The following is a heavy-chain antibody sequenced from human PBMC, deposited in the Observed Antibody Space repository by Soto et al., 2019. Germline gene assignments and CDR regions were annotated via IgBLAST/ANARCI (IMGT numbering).Heavy chain of an antibody. CDR3: ARESSGWYERVDY. V-gene: IGHV3-30-3*01. D-gene: IGHD6-19*01. CDR2: ISYDGSNK. J-gene: IGHJ4*02. CDR1: GFTFSSYA. Sequence: QVQLVESGGGVVQPGRSLRLSCAASGFTFSSYAMHWVRQAPGKGLEWVAVISYDGSNKYYADSVKGRFTISRDNSKKALYLQMKSLRAEDTAVYYCARESSGWYERVDYWGQGTLVTVSS.